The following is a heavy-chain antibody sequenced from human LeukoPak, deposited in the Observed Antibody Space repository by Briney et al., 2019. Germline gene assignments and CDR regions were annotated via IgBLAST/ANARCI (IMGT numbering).Heavy chain of an antibody. Sequence: GGSLRLSCAASGFTFSSYAMSWVRQAPGKGLEWVSAISGSGGSTYYADSVKGRFTISRDNSKNTLYLQMNSLRAEDTAVYYCAKDSKWAVARGYFDYWGQGTLVTVSS. D-gene: IGHD6-19*01. CDR3: AKDSKWAVARGYFDY. J-gene: IGHJ4*02. CDR2: ISGSGGST. V-gene: IGHV3-23*01. CDR1: GFTFSSYA.